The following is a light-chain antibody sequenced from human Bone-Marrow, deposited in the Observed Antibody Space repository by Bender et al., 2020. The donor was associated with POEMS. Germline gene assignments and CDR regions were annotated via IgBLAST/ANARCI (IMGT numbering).Light chain of an antibody. CDR1: NSNIGAGYD. CDR3: QSYDVTLTGV. CDR2: GST. V-gene: IGLV1-40*01. Sequence: QPVLTQPPSVSGTPGQRVTISCTGSNSNIGAGYDVQWYQHLPGTAPKLLIFGSTNRPSGVPDRFSGSKSGTSASLAITGLQADDEADYYCQSYDVTLTGVFGGGTKLSVL. J-gene: IGLJ2*01.